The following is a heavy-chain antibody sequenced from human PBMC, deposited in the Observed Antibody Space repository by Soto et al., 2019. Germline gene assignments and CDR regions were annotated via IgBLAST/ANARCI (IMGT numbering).Heavy chain of an antibody. J-gene: IGHJ4*02. D-gene: IGHD5-12*01. Sequence: QVQLQESGPGLVKPSQTLSLTRTVSGGSISSGDYYWSWIRQPPGKGLEWIGYIYYSGSTYYNPSLKSRVTISVDTSKNQFSLKLSSVTAADTAVYYCARVFTSFSGYRLYLDYWGQGTLVTVSS. CDR3: ARVFTSFSGYRLYLDY. CDR1: GGSISSGDYY. V-gene: IGHV4-30-4*01. CDR2: IYYSGST.